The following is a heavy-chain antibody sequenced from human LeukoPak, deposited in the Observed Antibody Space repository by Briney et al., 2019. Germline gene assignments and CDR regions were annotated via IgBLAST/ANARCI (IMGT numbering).Heavy chain of an antibody. CDR2: IWYDGSNK. CDR1: GFPFSSYG. Sequence: GGSLRLSCAASGFPFSSYGMHWVRQAPGKGLERVAVIWYDGSNKYYADSVKGRFTISRDNSKNTLYLQMNSLRAEDTAVYYCARARDGYRTDYFDYWGQGTLVTVSS. CDR3: ARARDGYRTDYFDY. D-gene: IGHD5-24*01. V-gene: IGHV3-33*01. J-gene: IGHJ4*02.